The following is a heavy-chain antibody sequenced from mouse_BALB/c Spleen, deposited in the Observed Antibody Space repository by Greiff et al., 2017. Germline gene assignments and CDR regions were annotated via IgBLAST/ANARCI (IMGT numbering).Heavy chain of an antibody. CDR2: INPSNGRT. J-gene: IGHJ2*01. CDR3: AGWDGGY. Sequence: QSCKASGYTFTSYWMHWVKQRPGQGLEWIGEINPSNGRTNYNEKFKSKATLTVDKSSSTAYMQLSSLTSEDSAVYYCAGWDGGYWGQGTTLTVSS. CDR1: GYTFTSYW. V-gene: IGHV1S81*02. D-gene: IGHD4-1*01.